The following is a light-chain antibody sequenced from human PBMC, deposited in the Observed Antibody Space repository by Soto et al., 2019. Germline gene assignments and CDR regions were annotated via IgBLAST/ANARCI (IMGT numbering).Light chain of an antibody. Sequence: DIQLTQSPSFLSASVGDRVTITCRASQDVSRYLAWYQQKPGKAPNLLFYAASTLRSGVPSRFSGSGSETYFTLTISSLQPEDFASYYCQQLNSYVFAFGPGTKVDIK. J-gene: IGKJ3*01. CDR3: QQLNSYVFA. CDR2: AAS. CDR1: QDVSRY. V-gene: IGKV1-9*01.